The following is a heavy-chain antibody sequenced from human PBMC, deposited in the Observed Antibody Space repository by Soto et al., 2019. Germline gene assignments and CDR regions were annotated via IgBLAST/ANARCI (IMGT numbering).Heavy chain of an antibody. D-gene: IGHD2-2*01. J-gene: IGHJ6*02. V-gene: IGHV3-30-3*01. CDR3: ARVPRPGYCSSTSCYGFYGMDV. CDR2: ISYDGSNK. Sequence: ESGGGVVQPGRSLRLSCAASGFTFSSYAMHWVRQAPGKGLEWVAVISYDGSNKYYADSVKGRFTISRDNSKNTLYLQMNSLRAEDTAVYYCARVPRPGYCSSTSCYGFYGMDVWGQGTTVTVSS. CDR1: GFTFSSYA.